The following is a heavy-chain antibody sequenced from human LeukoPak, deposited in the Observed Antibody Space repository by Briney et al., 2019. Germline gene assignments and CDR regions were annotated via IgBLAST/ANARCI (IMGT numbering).Heavy chain of an antibody. D-gene: IGHD3-3*01. Sequence: GGSLRLSCAASGFTFSSYAMHWVRQAPGKGLEYVAAISSNGGSTYYANSVKGRFTISRDNSKNTLYLQMGSLRAEDMAVYYCARASYYDFWSGYDSAFDIWGQRTMVTVSS. V-gene: IGHV3-64*01. CDR2: ISSNGGST. CDR1: GFTFSSYA. CDR3: ARASYYDFWSGYDSAFDI. J-gene: IGHJ3*02.